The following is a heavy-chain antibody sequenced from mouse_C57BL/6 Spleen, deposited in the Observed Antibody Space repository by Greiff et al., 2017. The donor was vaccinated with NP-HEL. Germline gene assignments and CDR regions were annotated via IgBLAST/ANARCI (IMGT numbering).Heavy chain of an antibody. CDR3: ARDELGRGYFDY. D-gene: IGHD4-1*01. Sequence: EVQLVESGGGLVKPGGSLKLSCAASGFTFSSYAMSWVRQTPEKRLEWVATISDGGSYTYYPDNVKGRFTISRDNAKNNLYLQMSHLKSEDTAMYYWARDELGRGYFDYWGQGTTLTVSS. CDR1: GFTFSSYA. V-gene: IGHV5-4*01. CDR2: ISDGGSYT. J-gene: IGHJ2*01.